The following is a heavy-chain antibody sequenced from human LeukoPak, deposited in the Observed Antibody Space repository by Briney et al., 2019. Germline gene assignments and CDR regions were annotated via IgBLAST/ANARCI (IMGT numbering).Heavy chain of an antibody. CDR1: GYTFTGYY. CDR2: INPNSGGT. CDR3: ARGWSGSYYSHYYYYMDV. V-gene: IGHV1-2*02. J-gene: IGHJ6*03. Sequence: ASVKVSCKASGYTFTGYYMHGVRQAPGQGLEWMGWINPNSGGTNYAQKFQGRDTMTRDTSISTPYMELSRLRSDDTAVYYCARGWSGSYYSHYYYYMDVWGKGTTVTVSS. D-gene: IGHD1-26*01.